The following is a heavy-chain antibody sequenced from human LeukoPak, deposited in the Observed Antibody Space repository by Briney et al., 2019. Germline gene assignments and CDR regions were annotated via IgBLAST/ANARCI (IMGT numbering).Heavy chain of an antibody. CDR3: ARDRSDYGDCSAYFDY. CDR1: GFTFSSYG. J-gene: IGHJ4*02. Sequence: GGSLRLSCAASGFTFSSYGMHWVHQAPGKGLEWVAVIWYDGSNKYYADSVKGRFTISRDNSKNTLYLQMNSLRAEDTAVYYCARDRSDYGDCSAYFDYWGQGTLVTVSS. D-gene: IGHD4-17*01. V-gene: IGHV3-33*01. CDR2: IWYDGSNK.